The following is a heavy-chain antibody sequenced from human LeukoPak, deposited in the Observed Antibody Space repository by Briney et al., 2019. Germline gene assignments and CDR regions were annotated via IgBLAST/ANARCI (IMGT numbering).Heavy chain of an antibody. CDR2: MNPNSGNT. V-gene: IGHV1-8*01. CDR1: GYTFTSYD. Sequence: ASVKVSCKASGYTFTSYDINWVRQATGQGLEWMGWMNPNSGNTDYAQKFQGRVTMTRDTSISTAYMELSRLRSDDTAVYYCARERTLTSCYDYWGQGTLVTVSS. D-gene: IGHD2-15*01. CDR3: ARERTLTSCYDY. J-gene: IGHJ4*02.